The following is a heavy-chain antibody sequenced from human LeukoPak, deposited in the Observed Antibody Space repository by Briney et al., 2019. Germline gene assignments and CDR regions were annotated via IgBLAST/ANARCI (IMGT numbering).Heavy chain of an antibody. CDR1: GYSFTSYW. J-gene: IGHJ6*03. CDR2: IYLGDSDT. D-gene: IGHD3-10*01. CDR3: ARQSLSYYYGSGSYRHYYYYYMDV. Sequence: KCGESLKISCKGSGYSFTSYWIGWVRQMPGKGLEWMGIIYLGDSDTRYSPSFQGQVTISADKSISTAYLQWSSLKASDTAMYYCARQSLSYYYGSGSYRHYYYYYMDVWGKGTTVTVSS. V-gene: IGHV5-51*01.